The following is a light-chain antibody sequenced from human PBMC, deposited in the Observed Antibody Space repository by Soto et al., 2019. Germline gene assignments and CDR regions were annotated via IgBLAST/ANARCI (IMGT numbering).Light chain of an antibody. CDR1: QSVGSN. CDR2: GES. J-gene: IGKJ2*01. V-gene: IGKV3-15*01. Sequence: EIVMTQSPATLSVSPGERVTLSCRASQSVGSNLAWYQQKPGQVPRLLIYGESSRATGIPTTFSGSGSGAEFILTISSLQSEDFAIYYCQQYSNWPFTFGQGTKVDIK. CDR3: QQYSNWPFT.